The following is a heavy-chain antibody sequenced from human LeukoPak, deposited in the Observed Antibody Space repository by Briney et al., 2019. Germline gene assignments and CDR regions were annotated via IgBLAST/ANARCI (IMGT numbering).Heavy chain of an antibody. D-gene: IGHD5-24*01. CDR2: ISSNGGST. J-gene: IGHJ4*02. V-gene: IGHV3-64*01. CDR1: GFTLRSYG. Sequence: GGSLRLSCAASGFTLRSYGIHWVRQAPGTGLEYVSTISSNGGSTYYANSVKGRFTISRDNSKNTLYLQMNSLRAEDTAVYYCAKEGRDGFNYDDWGQGTLVTVSS. CDR3: AKEGRDGFNYDD.